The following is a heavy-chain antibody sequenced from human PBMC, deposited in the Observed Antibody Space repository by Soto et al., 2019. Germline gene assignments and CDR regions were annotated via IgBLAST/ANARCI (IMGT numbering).Heavy chain of an antibody. Sequence: ASVKVSCKASGYTFTSYGISWVRQAPGQGLEWMGWISAYNGNTNYAQKLQGRVTMTTDTSTSTAYMELRSLRSDDTAVYYCARDDYYGSRDTAYEYWGQGTLVTVSS. J-gene: IGHJ4*02. CDR1: GYTFTSYG. CDR2: ISAYNGNT. D-gene: IGHD3-22*01. CDR3: ARDDYYGSRDTAYEY. V-gene: IGHV1-18*01.